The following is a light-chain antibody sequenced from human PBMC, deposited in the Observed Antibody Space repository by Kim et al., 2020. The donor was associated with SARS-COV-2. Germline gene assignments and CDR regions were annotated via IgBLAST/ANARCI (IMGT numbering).Light chain of an antibody. CDR2: GKN. Sequence: SSELTQDPAVSMALGQTVRITCQGDSLRSYYATWFQQKPGQAPILVIYGKNNRPSGIPDRFSGSTLGNTASLTITGTQAGDEADYYCNSRDSNDNVVFGGGTQLTVL. CDR3: NSRDSNDNVV. CDR1: SLRSYY. J-gene: IGLJ2*01. V-gene: IGLV3-19*01.